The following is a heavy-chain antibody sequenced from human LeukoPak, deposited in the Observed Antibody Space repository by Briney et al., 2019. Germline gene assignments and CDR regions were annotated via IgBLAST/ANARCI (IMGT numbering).Heavy chain of an antibody. CDR3: ARDRYYYDSSGYSKIFDY. J-gene: IGHJ4*02. CDR1: GGSISSYY. V-gene: IGHV4-59*01. CDR2: IYYSGST. Sequence: NTSETLSLTCTVSGGSISSYYWSWIRQPPGKGLEWIGYIYYSGSTNYNPSLKSRVTISVDTSKNQFSLKLSSVTAADTAVYYCARDRYYYDSSGYSKIFDYWGQGTLVTASS. D-gene: IGHD3-22*01.